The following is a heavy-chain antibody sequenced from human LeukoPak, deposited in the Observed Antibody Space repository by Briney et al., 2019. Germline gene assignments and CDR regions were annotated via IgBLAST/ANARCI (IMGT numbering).Heavy chain of an antibody. V-gene: IGHV4-31*03. J-gene: IGHJ4*02. CDR3: ARNYYNRAYYDY. D-gene: IGHD3-22*01. CDR1: GGSIRSGGYY. Sequence: PSQTLSLTCTVSGGSIRSGGYYWRWIRQHRGKGAEWIVYIYYSGTTYYNPSLKSRVSMSIDTSKNQFSLKLSSVTAADTAVYYCARNYYNRAYYDYWGQGILVTVSS. CDR2: IYYSGTT.